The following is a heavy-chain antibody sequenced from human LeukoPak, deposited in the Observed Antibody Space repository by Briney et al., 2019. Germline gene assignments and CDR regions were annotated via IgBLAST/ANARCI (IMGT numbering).Heavy chain of an antibody. J-gene: IGHJ3*02. D-gene: IGHD5-12*01. CDR3: TKNMGIRGYEKSDAFDI. V-gene: IGHV3-23*01. CDR1: GFTFSDHA. CDR2: FSSSGGGT. Sequence: GGSLRLSCTASGFTFSDHAMHWVRQAPGKGLEWVSTFSSSGGGTYYADSVKGRFTISRDNSKNTLYLQMSSLRVEDTAVYYCTKNMGIRGYEKSDAFDIWGQGTMVTVSS.